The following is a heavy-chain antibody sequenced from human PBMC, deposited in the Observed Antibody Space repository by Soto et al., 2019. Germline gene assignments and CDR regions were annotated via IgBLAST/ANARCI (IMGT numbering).Heavy chain of an antibody. Sequence: QLHLVQSGAVVKKPGASVTVSCSASGYPVTAYYMHWVRQAPGRGLEWMGGINPATGAAKYTHAFQSKVPKTRDTLTRKVLMEVSAPTSEDTAVFYCARGGGVGVAGSAAFDMWGQATLVTVSS. V-gene: IGHV1-2*02. D-gene: IGHD3-3*01. J-gene: IGHJ3*02. CDR1: GYPVTAYY. CDR2: INPATGAA. CDR3: ARGGGVGVAGSAAFDM.